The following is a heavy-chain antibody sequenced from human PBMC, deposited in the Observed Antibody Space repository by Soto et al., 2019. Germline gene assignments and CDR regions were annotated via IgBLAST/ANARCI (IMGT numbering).Heavy chain of an antibody. CDR2: ISGSGGST. J-gene: IGHJ4*02. CDR3: VVEWFGELLYPDY. V-gene: IGHV3-23*01. CDR1: GFTFSSYA. Sequence: GGSLRLSCAASGFTFSSYAMSWVRQAPGKGLEWVSAISGSGGSTYYADSVKGRFTISRDNSKNTLYLQMNSLRAEDTAVYYCVVEWFGELLYPDYWGQGTLVTVSS. D-gene: IGHD3-10*01.